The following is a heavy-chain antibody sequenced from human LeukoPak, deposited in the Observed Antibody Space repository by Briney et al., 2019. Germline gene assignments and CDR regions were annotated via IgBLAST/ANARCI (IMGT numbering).Heavy chain of an antibody. V-gene: IGHV4-4*02. Sequence: SETLSLTCAVSGDSISSSNWWNWVRQPPGKGLEWIGEISHGGSTKYNPSLKNRVTISKDNSMNQFSLKLNSVTAADTALYYCTRSRGWWSLDFWGQGALVIVSS. D-gene: IGHD2-8*02. CDR3: TRSRGWWSLDF. J-gene: IGHJ4*02. CDR1: GDSISSSNW. CDR2: ISHGGST.